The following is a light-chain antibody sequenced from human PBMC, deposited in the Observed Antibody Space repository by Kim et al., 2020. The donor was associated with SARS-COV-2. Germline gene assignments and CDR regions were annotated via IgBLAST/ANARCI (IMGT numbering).Light chain of an antibody. CDR3: QHRQT. CDR1: QYVTRG. V-gene: IGKV1-5*01. J-gene: IGKJ1*01. CDR2: DAS. Sequence: STLPASVGDRVTITCRATQYVTRGLAWYQQKAGRAPKHLIYDASTLDRGVPSRFRGRGSGTEFTLTINSLQPDDFASYYCQHRQTFGQGTKVDIK.